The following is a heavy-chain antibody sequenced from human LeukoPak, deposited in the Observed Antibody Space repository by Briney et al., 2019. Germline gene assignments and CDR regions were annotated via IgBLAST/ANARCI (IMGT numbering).Heavy chain of an antibody. V-gene: IGHV3-30-3*01. CDR2: ISGFGIYK. D-gene: IGHD4-11*01. Sequence: PGGSLRLSCATSGFTFSSYAMHWLRQAPGKGLEWVAVISGFGIYKYYADSVKGRFTISRDNSKNTLYLQMNSLRAEDTAVYYCAKGPYSNYGPVAYWGQGTLVTVSS. J-gene: IGHJ4*02. CDR3: AKGPYSNYGPVAY. CDR1: GFTFSSYA.